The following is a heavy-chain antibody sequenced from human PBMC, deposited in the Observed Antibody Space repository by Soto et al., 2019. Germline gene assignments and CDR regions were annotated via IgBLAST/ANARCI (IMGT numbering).Heavy chain of an antibody. Sequence: SETLSLTCTVAGGSISSSSYYWGWIRQPPGKGLEWIGYIYYSGSTNYNPSLKSRVTISVDTSKNQFSLKLSSVTAADTAVYYCARGVIVLRFLEWFSGPFAYWGQGTLVPVSP. J-gene: IGHJ4*02. D-gene: IGHD3-3*01. CDR1: GGSISSSSYY. CDR2: IYYSGST. CDR3: ARGVIVLRFLEWFSGPFAY. V-gene: IGHV4-61*05.